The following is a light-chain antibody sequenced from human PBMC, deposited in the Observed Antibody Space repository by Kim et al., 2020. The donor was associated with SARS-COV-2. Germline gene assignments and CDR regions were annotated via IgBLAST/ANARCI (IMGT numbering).Light chain of an antibody. CDR3: ATWDDNLSGAL. CDR2: NTN. CDR1: TSNIGRSD. Sequence: GQEVTVTCPGSTSNIGRSDVFWYQQLPGAAPKLLIYNTNVGPSGVPDRFSGSKSGTSASLAISGLRSDDEADYYCATWDDNLSGALFGGGTQLTVL. V-gene: IGLV1-47*01. J-gene: IGLJ3*02.